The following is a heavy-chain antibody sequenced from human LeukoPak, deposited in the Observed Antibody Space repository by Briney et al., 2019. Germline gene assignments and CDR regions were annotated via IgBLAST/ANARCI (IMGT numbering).Heavy chain of an antibody. CDR1: GYTFTSYG. V-gene: IGHV1-18*01. CDR2: ISAYNGNR. Sequence: ASVTVSFKASGYTFTSYGISWVRQAPGQGLEWMGWISAYNGNRNYAQKLQGRVTMTTDTSTSTAYMELRSLRSDDTAVYYCARGDYYYGSGSYSLDYWGQGTLVTVSS. D-gene: IGHD3-10*01. CDR3: ARGDYYYGSGSYSLDY. J-gene: IGHJ4*02.